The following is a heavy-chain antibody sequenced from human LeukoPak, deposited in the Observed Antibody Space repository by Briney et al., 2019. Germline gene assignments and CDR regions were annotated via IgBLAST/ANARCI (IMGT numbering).Heavy chain of an antibody. V-gene: IGHV1-18*01. CDR3: ARGVTARGFYYYMDV. CDR2: ISAYNGNT. CDR1: GYTFTSYG. J-gene: IGHJ6*03. D-gene: IGHD2-21*02. Sequence: ASVKVSCKASGYTFTSYGISWVRQAPGQGLEWMGLISAYNGNTNYAQKLQGRVTMTTDTSTSTAYMDLSRLRSDDTAVHYCARGVTARGFYYYMDVWGKGTTVTISS.